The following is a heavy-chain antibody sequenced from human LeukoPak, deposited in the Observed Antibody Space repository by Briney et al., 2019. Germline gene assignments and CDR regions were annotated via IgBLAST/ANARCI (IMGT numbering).Heavy chain of an antibody. CDR3: ARWSGGSSWYVNIQH. CDR2: IWYDGSNK. D-gene: IGHD6-13*01. J-gene: IGHJ1*01. CDR1: GFTFSSYG. Sequence: GGSLRLSCAASGFTFSSYGMHWVRQAPGKGLEWVAVIWYDGSNKYYADSVKGRFTISRDNSKNTLYLQMNSLRAEDTAVYYCARWSGGSSWYVNIQHWGQGTLVTVSS. V-gene: IGHV3-33*01.